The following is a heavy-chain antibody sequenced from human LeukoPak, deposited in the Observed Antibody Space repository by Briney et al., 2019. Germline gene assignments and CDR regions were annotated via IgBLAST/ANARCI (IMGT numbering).Heavy chain of an antibody. CDR3: ARVSTTSNFYYYYGMDV. D-gene: IGHD2/OR15-2a*01. CDR2: IISDGSTT. V-gene: IGHV3-74*01. J-gene: IGHJ6*02. CDR1: GFTFSSYW. Sequence: GGSLRLSCAAAGFTFSSYWMYWVRQAPGKWLVWVSCIISDGSTTSYAHSVKGRFTISRDNAKNTLYLQMNSLRAEATAVYYCARVSTTSNFYYYYGMDVWGQGTTVTVSS.